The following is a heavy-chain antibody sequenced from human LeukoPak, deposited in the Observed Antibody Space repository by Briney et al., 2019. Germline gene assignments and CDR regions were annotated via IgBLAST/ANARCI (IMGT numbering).Heavy chain of an antibody. CDR2: IYYRGTN. Sequence: SETLSPTCTVSGVSVSSGSHYWHWTRQSPGRGLEGIVYIYYRGTNNYTPSLKRRVTISVNPSMTQYSLKLSSVTAADTAVYYCARSPGGDYYDSSGYYHGALDYWGQGTLVTVSS. D-gene: IGHD3-22*01. V-gene: IGHV4-61*01. J-gene: IGHJ4*02. CDR1: GVSVSSGSHY. CDR3: ARSPGGDYYDSSGYYHGALDY.